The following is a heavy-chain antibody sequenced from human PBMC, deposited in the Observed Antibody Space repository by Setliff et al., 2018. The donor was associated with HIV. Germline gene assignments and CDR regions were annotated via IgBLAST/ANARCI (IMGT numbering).Heavy chain of an antibody. V-gene: IGHV3-33*01. CDR3: ARGTTTVNYFDY. D-gene: IGHD4-4*01. CDR2: VWHDGSDK. Sequence: GGSLRLSCAASGFTFSSYGMHWVRQAPGKGLEWVAVVWHDGSDKYYADSVKGRFTISRDNSKNTLSLQMNSLRAEDTAVYYCARGTTTVNYFDYWGLRTLVTVSS. CDR1: GFTFSSYG. J-gene: IGHJ4*02.